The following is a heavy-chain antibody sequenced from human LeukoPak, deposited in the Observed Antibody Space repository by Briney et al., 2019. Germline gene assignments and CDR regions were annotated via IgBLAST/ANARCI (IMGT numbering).Heavy chain of an antibody. J-gene: IGHJ4*02. CDR3: ARQYYDFWSGYYAVETHYDY. CDR2: INPNSGGT. D-gene: IGHD3-3*01. V-gene: IGHV1-2*04. Sequence: ASVKVSCKASGYTFTGYYMHWVRQAPGQGLEWMGWINPNSGGTNYAQKFQGWVTMTRDTSISTAYMELSRLRSDDTAVYYCARQYYDFWSGYYAVETHYDYWGQGTLVTVSS. CDR1: GYTFTGYY.